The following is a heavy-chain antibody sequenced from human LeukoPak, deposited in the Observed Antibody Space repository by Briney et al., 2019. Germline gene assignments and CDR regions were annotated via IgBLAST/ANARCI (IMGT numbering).Heavy chain of an antibody. J-gene: IGHJ6*03. CDR2: IIPIFGTA. CDR3: ASVVVPLDIVVVPAATSRLFAQNYYYYMDV. V-gene: IGHV1-69*05. CDR1: GGTFSSYA. Sequence: GSSVKVSCKASGGTFSSYAISWVRQAPGQGLEWMGGIIPIFGTANYAQKFQGRVTITTDESTSTAYMELSSLRSEDTAVYYCASVVVPLDIVVVPAATSRLFAQNYYYYMDVWGKGTTVTVSS. D-gene: IGHD2-2*03.